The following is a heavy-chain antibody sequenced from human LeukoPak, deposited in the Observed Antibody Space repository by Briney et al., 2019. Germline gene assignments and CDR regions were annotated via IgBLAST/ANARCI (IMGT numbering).Heavy chain of an antibody. CDR2: IIPAFRTA. J-gene: IGHJ6*03. D-gene: IGHD6-13*01. V-gene: IGHV1-69*05. Sequence: SVKVSCKASGGTFTSYEINWVRQAPGQGLEWMGVIIPAFRTANYAQNFKGRVTIATAQSTTRAYLEVSRLRSDDTAVYYCARGRAAAAAGMAKGYYYIFRDVGGKGTTVTVPS. CDR1: GGTFTSYE. CDR3: ARGRAAAAAGMAKGYYYIFRDV.